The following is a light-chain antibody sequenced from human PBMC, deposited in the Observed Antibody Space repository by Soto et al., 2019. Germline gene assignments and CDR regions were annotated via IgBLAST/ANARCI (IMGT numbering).Light chain of an antibody. Sequence: AIQVTQSPSSLSASVGDRVTMTCRASQDIRGALAWYQQKSGKPPNLLIYDVSTFECGVPSRFSGSGYGTEFTLTISSLQPEDFGTYYCQQFNSYPITFGHGTRLEIK. CDR3: QQFNSYPIT. J-gene: IGKJ5*01. CDR2: DVS. CDR1: QDIRGA. V-gene: IGKV1-13*02.